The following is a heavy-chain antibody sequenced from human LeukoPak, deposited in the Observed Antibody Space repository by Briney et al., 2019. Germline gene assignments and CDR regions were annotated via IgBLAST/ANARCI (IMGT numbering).Heavy chain of an antibody. J-gene: IGHJ4*02. D-gene: IGHD5-24*01. V-gene: IGHV4-4*02. CDR1: GDSINSLDL. CDR2: MYLSGTT. Sequence: SGTLSLTCTVSGDSINSLDLWSWVRQPPGEGLGWIGEMYLSGTTHSNPSVKSRVTISIDKSKNQFFLNLSSVTAADTAVYYCAKDRGSRRDGYNLPDYWGQGTLVTVSS. CDR3: AKDRGSRRDGYNLPDY.